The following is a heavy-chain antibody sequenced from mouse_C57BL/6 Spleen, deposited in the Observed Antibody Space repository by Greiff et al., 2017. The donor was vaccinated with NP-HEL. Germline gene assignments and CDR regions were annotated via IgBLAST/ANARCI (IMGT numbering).Heavy chain of an antibody. CDR1: GYTFTSYW. Sequence: QVQLQQSGAELVRPGSSVKLSCKASGYTFTSYWMDWVKQRPGQGLEWIGNIYPSDSETHYNQKFKDKATLTVDKSSSTAYMQLSSLASEDSAVYYCARVGNCRRFDYWGQGTTLTVSS. CDR2: IYPSDSET. J-gene: IGHJ2*01. D-gene: IGHD2-1*01. CDR3: ARVGNCRRFDY. V-gene: IGHV1-61*01.